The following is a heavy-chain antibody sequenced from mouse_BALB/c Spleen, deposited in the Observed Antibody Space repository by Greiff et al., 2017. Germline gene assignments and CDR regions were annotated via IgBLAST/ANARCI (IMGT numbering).Heavy chain of an antibody. Sequence: VQLKESGPELVKPGASVKISCKASGYTFTDYNMHWVKQSHGKSLEWIGYIYPYNGGTGYNQKFKSKATLTVDNSSSTAYMELRSLTSEDSAVYYCARYFYFDYWGQGTTLTVSS. CDR3: ARYFYFDY. J-gene: IGHJ2*01. V-gene: IGHV1S29*02. CDR1: GYTFTDYN. CDR2: IYPYNGGT.